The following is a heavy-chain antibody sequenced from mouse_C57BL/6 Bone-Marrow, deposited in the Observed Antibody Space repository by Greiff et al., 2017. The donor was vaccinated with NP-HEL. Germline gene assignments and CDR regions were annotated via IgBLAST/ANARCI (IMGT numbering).Heavy chain of an antibody. D-gene: IGHD2-3*01. CDR1: GYTFTSYW. Sequence: QVQLQQPGAELVKPGASVKMSCKASGYTFTSYWITWVKQRPGQGLEWIGDIYPGSGSTNYNAKFKSKATLTADTSSSTAYLQLSSLTSEDAAVYYCARYGLLRGDYWGQGTTLTVSS. CDR2: IYPGSGST. V-gene: IGHV1-55*01. J-gene: IGHJ2*01. CDR3: ARYGLLRGDY.